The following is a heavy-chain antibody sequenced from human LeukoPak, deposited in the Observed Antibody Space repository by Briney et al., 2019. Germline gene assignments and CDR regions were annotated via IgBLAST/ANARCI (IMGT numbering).Heavy chain of an antibody. CDR1: RFTFSGYG. V-gene: IGHV3-30*19. D-gene: IGHD2-21*01. J-gene: IGHJ3*02. CDR2: ISNDGSKK. CDR3: ARDLAYCGGECYSGDAFDI. Sequence: GGSLRLSCAASRFTFSGYGMHWVRQAPGKGLEWVAVISNDGSKKQYADSVKGRFTISRDNSKNTLYLQMNSLRAEDTDVYYCARDLAYCGGECYSGDAFDIWGQGTMVTVSS.